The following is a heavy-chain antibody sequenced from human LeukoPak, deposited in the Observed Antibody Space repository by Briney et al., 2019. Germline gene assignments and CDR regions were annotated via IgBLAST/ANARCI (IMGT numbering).Heavy chain of an antibody. D-gene: IGHD6-13*01. CDR1: GLTFSDYY. J-gene: IGHJ4*02. CDR3: ARDIAAADAG. V-gene: IGHV3-11*01. CDR2: ISSSGNTI. Sequence: GGSLRLSCAASGLTFSDYYMSWIRQAPGKGLEWIAYISSSGNTIYYADSVKGRFTISRDSAKKSLYLQMNSLRAEDTAVYYCARDIAAADAGWGQGTLVTVSS.